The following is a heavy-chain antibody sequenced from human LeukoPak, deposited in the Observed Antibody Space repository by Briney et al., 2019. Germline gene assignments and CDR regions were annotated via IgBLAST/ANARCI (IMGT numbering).Heavy chain of an antibody. CDR1: GFTFSNYW. CDR3: ARIGGTHYYYYYYMDV. V-gene: IGHV3-7*01. CDR2: IKQDGSEK. D-gene: IGHD1-26*01. J-gene: IGHJ6*03. Sequence: PGGSLRLSCAASGFTFSNYWMSWVRQAPGKGLEWVANIKQDGSEKYYVDSVKGRFTISRDNAKNSLYLQMNSLRDEDTAVFYCARIGGTHYYYYYYMDVWGKGTTVTVSS.